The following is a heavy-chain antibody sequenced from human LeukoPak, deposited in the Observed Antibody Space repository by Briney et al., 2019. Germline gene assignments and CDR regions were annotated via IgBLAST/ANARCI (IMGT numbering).Heavy chain of an antibody. CDR2: IIPIFGTA. J-gene: IGHJ4*02. Sequence: SVTVSCTASGGTFSSYAISWVRQAPGQGLEWMGGIIPIFGTANYAQKFQGRVTITTDESTSTAYMELSSLRSEDTAVYYCARGGDSSSSNPFDYWGQGTLVTVSS. CDR1: GGTFSSYA. V-gene: IGHV1-69*05. CDR3: ARGGDSSSSNPFDY. D-gene: IGHD6-6*01.